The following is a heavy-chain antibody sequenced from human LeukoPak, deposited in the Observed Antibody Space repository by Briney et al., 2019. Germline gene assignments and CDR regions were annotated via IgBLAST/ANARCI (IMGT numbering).Heavy chain of an antibody. CDR2: ISSSGSTQ. CDR1: GISISNHE. CDR3: ARTDCSGNSCYSYYDY. Sequence: QPGGSLRLSCAASGISISNHEINWVRQAPGKGLEWVAYISSSGSTQYYVDSVQGRFTVSRDNAKNSLNLQMDSLSADDTAVYYCARTDCSGNSCYSYYDYWGPGSLVTVSS. V-gene: IGHV3-48*03. J-gene: IGHJ4*02. D-gene: IGHD2-15*01.